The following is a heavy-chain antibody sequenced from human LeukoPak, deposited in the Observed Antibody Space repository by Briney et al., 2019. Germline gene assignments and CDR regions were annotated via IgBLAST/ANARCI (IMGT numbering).Heavy chain of an antibody. CDR3: ARDAIVGATRGDY. V-gene: IGHV1-2*02. D-gene: IGHD1-26*01. CDR2: IDPNTGGT. Sequence: GASVKVSCKASAFTFTGYYMHWVRQVPGQGLEWMGWIDPNTGGTNYAQKFQGRVTMTRDTSISTAYLELSRLRSDDTAVYYCARDAIVGATRGDYWGQGTLVTVSS. J-gene: IGHJ4*02. CDR1: AFTFTGYY.